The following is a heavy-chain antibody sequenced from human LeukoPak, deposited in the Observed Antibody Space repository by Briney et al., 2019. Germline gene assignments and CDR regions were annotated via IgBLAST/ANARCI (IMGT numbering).Heavy chain of an antibody. CDR2: IGTAGDT. V-gene: IGHV3-13*01. CDR1: GFTFSSYD. D-gene: IGHD3-10*01. J-gene: IGHJ2*01. CDR3: ARGIYGSGSYGYWYFDL. Sequence: GGSLRLSCAASGFTFSSYDMHWVRQATGKGLEWVSAIGTAGDTYYPGSVKGRFTISRENAKNSLYLQMNSLRAGDTAVYYCARGIYGSGSYGYWYFDLWGRGTPVTVSS.